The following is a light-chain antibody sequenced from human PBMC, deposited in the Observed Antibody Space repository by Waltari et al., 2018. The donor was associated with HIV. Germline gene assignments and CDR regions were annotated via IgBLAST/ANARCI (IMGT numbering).Light chain of an antibody. CDR1: SSDVGTYNR. CDR3: SSYRTNNTIV. V-gene: IGLV2-18*02. CDR2: EVK. Sequence: SASPGQSVTISCTGTSSDVGTYNRVSWYLQPPGTAPRIIIYEVKNRPSGVPDRFSGSKSGNTASLTISGLQAEDEADYYCSSYRTNNTIVFGTGTKVTVL. J-gene: IGLJ1*01.